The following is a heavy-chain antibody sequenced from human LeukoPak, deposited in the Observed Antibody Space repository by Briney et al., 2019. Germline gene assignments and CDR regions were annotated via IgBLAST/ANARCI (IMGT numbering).Heavy chain of an antibody. J-gene: IGHJ6*02. V-gene: IGHV4-30-4*01. CDR3: ATNAHHSSTTSHQKNNYYYGMDV. CDR2: IYYSGST. D-gene: IGHD2-2*01. CDR1: GGSISSGDYY. Sequence: PSETLSLTCTVSGGSISSGDYYWSWIRQPPGKGLEWIGYIYYSGSTYYNPSLKSRVTISVDTSKNQFSLKLSSVTAADTAVYYCATNAHHSSTTSHQKNNYYYGMDVRGQGTTVTVSS.